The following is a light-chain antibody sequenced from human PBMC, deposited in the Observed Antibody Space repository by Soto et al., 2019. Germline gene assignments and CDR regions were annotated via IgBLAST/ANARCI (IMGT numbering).Light chain of an antibody. Sequence: QSVLTQPPSVSGAPGQRVTISCTGSSSNIGTSYDVLWYQQLPGTAPKLLIYGNSNRPSGVPDRFSGSKSGSSASLAITGLQAEDEAEYYCQSYDSSLSGSVFGGGTKLTVL. CDR3: QSYDSSLSGSV. CDR1: SSNIGTSYD. CDR2: GNS. J-gene: IGLJ3*02. V-gene: IGLV1-40*01.